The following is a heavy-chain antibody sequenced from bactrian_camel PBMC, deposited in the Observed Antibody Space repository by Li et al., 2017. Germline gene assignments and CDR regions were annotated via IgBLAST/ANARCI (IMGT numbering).Heavy chain of an antibody. J-gene: IGHJ4*01. D-gene: IGHD7*01. Sequence: QVQLVESGGGSVQAGGSLKLSCAVSRYKISSSCMGWFRQAPGKEREGVATITTGLRDPWYTDSVKGRFTISRDNSENTLYLLMNSLKPEDTAIYYCAAKRTNWCGRLLGPDEYDHWGQGTQVTVS. V-gene: IGHV3S1*01. CDR1: RYKISSSC. CDR3: AAKRTNWCGRLLGPDEYDH. CDR2: ITTGLRDP.